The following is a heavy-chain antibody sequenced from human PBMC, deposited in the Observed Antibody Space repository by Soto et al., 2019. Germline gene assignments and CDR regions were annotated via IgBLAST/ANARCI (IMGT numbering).Heavy chain of an antibody. D-gene: IGHD5-18*01. CDR3: ATTRIQLWFGPFDP. CDR1: GYSFTSYW. Sequence: EESLKISCKGSGYSFTSYWIGWVRQMPGKGLEWMGIIYPGDSDTRYSPSFQGQVTISADKSISTAYLQWSSLKASDTAMYYCATTRIQLWFGPFDPRGKGTLVTVSS. J-gene: IGHJ5*02. CDR2: IYPGDSDT. V-gene: IGHV5-51*01.